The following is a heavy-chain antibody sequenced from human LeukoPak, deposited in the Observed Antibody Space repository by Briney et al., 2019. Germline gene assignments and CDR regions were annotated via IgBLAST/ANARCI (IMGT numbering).Heavy chain of an antibody. CDR3: ARSLDHSEGRVLADY. V-gene: IGHV4-59*01. CDR1: GASISHYF. Sequence: TSETLSLTCTVSGASISHYFWSWIRQPPGKGLESIGNIYYTGISNYNPSLKSRVTISVDTSKKQFSLKLRSVTAADTAVYYCARSLDHSEGRVLADYWGQGTLVTVSS. J-gene: IGHJ4*02. CDR2: IYYTGIS. D-gene: IGHD2-2*03.